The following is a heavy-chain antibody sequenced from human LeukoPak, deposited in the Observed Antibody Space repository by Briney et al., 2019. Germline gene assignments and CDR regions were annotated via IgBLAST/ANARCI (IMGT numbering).Heavy chain of an antibody. J-gene: IGHJ4*02. V-gene: IGHV3-7*01. CDR1: GFNFNSKW. CDR2: INQDGSEK. Sequence: PGGSLRLSCATSGFNFNSKWMTWVRQAPGKGLEWVANINQDGSEKYHGGFVKGRFTISRDNAKSSLFLEMSSLRAEDTAVYYCADPPSDFWGQGTLVAVSS. CDR3: ADPPSDF.